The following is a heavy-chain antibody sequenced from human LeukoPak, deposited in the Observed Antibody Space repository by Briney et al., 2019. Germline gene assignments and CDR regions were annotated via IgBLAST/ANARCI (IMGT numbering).Heavy chain of an antibody. CDR1: GFTFSSYA. V-gene: IGHV3-30-3*01. J-gene: IGHJ2*01. CDR2: TSYDESHK. D-gene: IGHD4-17*01. CDR3: ARGTVTPGHWYFDL. Sequence: HPGRSLRLSCAASGFTFSSYAMHWVRQAPGKGLEWVAVTSYDESHKYYADSVKVRVTISIYNSKSTLDLQMNSLSPEDTAVYYCARGTVTPGHWYFDLWGRGTLVTVSS.